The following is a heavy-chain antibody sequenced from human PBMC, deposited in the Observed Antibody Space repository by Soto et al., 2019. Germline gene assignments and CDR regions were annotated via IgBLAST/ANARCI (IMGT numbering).Heavy chain of an antibody. V-gene: IGHV3-30-3*01. CDR2: IAYDGGSK. Sequence: GGSLRLSCAASGFTFSSYAMHWVRQAAGKGLEWVGVIAYDGGSKYYADFVKGRFTISRDNSKNTVYLQMNSLRVDDAAVYYCASQLSGARNYFFYYAMDVWGQGTTVTVSS. D-gene: IGHD1-26*01. CDR3: ASQLSGARNYFFYYAMDV. CDR1: GFTFSSYA. J-gene: IGHJ6*02.